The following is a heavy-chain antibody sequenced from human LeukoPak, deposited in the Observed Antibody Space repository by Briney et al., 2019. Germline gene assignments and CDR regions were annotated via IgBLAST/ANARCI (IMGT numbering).Heavy chain of an antibody. J-gene: IGHJ4*02. Sequence: GGSLRLSCAASGFTFSSYAMSWVRQAPGKGLEWVSAISGSGGSTYYADSVKGRFTISRDNSKNTRYLQMNSLRAEDTAVYYCAKVMVVHSSYFDYWGQGTLVTVSS. V-gene: IGHV3-23*01. CDR1: GFTFSSYA. CDR2: ISGSGGST. CDR3: AKVMVVHSSYFDY. D-gene: IGHD2-8*01.